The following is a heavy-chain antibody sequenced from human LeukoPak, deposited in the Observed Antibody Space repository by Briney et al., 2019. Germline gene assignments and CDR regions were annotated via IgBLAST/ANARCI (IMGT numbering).Heavy chain of an antibody. CDR2: INSDGSTT. Sequence: GGSLRLSCAASGFTFISYWMHWVRQAPGKGLVWVSRINSDGSTTSYAASVKGRFTISRDTAKNTLYLQMNSLRAEDKAVYYCARGHHYYDSSAYYYWGQGTLVTVSS. CDR3: ARGHHYYDSSAYYY. D-gene: IGHD3-22*01. CDR1: GFTFISYW. V-gene: IGHV3-74*01. J-gene: IGHJ4*02.